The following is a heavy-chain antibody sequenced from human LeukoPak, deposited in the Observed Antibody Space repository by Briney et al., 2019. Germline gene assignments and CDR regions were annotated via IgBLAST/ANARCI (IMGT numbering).Heavy chain of an antibody. CDR1: GYSISSGYY. Sequence: SETLSLTCTVSGYSISSGYYWVWIRQPPEKGLEWIGSIYHSGNTYYTPSLKSRVTISVDTSKNQFSLKLSSVTAADTAMYYCARSVTAMVRGAPYYWGQGILVTVSS. CDR3: ARSVTAMVRGAPYY. CDR2: IYHSGNT. J-gene: IGHJ4*02. V-gene: IGHV4-38-2*02. D-gene: IGHD3-10*01.